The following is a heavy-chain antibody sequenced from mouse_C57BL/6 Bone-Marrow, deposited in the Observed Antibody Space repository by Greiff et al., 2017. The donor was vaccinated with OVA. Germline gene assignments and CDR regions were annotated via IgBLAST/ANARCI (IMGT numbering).Heavy chain of an antibody. CDR1: GFTFSDYG. CDR2: ISSGSSTI. CDR3: ARGWFYFDY. V-gene: IGHV5-17*01. J-gene: IGHJ2*01. Sequence: VQLKESGGGLVKPGGSLKLSCAASGFTFSDYGMHWVRQAPEKGLEWVAYISSGSSTIYYADTVKGRFTISRDNAKNTLFLQMTSLRSEDTAMYYCARGWFYFDYWGQGTTLTVSS. D-gene: IGHD2-3*01.